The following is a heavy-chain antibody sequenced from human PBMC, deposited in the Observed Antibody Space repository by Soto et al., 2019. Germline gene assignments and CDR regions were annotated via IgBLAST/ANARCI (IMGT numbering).Heavy chain of an antibody. CDR3: ASSLWSGYHSDH. CDR2: TYSGNT. CDR1: GGSISGYY. D-gene: IGHD3-3*01. J-gene: IGHJ4*02. Sequence: SETLSLTCTISGGSISGYYWTWIRQSPGKGLEYIGYTYSGNTNYNPSLNSRVTISVDTSKNHFSLKLSSVTAADTAVYYCASSLWSGYHSDHWGQGTLVTVSS. V-gene: IGHV4-59*08.